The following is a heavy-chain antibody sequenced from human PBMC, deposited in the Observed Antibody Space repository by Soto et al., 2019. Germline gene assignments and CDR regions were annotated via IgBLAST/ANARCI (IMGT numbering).Heavy chain of an antibody. D-gene: IGHD5-12*01. Sequence: ASVKVSCKASGYSFTDYYMHWVRQAPGQGLEWMGWINPKNGGTNYIQKFQGRVTMTRDTSISTVYMELSRLTSDDTAMYYCAREFDYCQYWGQGTLVTVSS. CDR3: AREFDYCQY. V-gene: IGHV1-2*02. J-gene: IGHJ4*02. CDR1: GYSFTDYY. CDR2: INPKNGGT.